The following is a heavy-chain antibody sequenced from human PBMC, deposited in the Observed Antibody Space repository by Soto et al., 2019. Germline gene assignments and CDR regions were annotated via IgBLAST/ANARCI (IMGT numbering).Heavy chain of an antibody. CDR2: IYYSGRT. J-gene: IGHJ4*02. CDR1: GGSINSAGYY. CDR3: AGVQTLFGIITVFDY. D-gene: IGHD3-3*01. Sequence: SETLSLTCNVSGGSINSAGYYWSWIRQHPGKGLEWIGYIYYSGRTYYNPSLKSRVSISVDTSKNQFSLKLSSVTAADTAVYYCAGVQTLFGIITVFDYWGQGTLVTVSS. V-gene: IGHV4-31*03.